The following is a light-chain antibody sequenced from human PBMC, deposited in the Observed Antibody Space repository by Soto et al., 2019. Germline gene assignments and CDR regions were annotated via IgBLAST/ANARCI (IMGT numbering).Light chain of an antibody. CDR3: QHYDSYPVT. Sequence: DLPMTQSPVTLSASVGDRVAITCRARQSIAEWLAWYQHKPGKAPKLLIYRASHLASGVPSRFSGSGSGTEFTFTITSLQPDDFATYYCQHYDSYPVTFGQGTNLEI. CDR2: RAS. CDR1: QSIAEW. V-gene: IGKV1-5*03. J-gene: IGKJ2*01.